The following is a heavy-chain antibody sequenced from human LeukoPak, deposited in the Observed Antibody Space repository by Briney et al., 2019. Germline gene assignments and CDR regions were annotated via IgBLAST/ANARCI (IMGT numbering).Heavy chain of an antibody. CDR2: ISSSSSYI. V-gene: IGHV3-21*01. CDR1: GFTFSSYS. Sequence: GGSLRLSCAASGFTFSSYSMNWVRQAPGKGLEWVSSISSSSSYIYYADSVKGRFTISRDNAKNSLYLQMNSLRAEDTAVYYCARGGNNWSYTTGDYWGQGTLVTVSS. D-gene: IGHD1-7*01. J-gene: IGHJ4*02. CDR3: ARGGNNWSYTTGDY.